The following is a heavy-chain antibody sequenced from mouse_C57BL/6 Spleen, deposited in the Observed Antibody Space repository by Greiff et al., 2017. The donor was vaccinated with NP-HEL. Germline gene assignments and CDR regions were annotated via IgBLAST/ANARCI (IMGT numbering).Heavy chain of an antibody. CDR2: INPSTGGT. CDR3: ATLITTVVATDWYFDV. V-gene: IGHV1-42*01. J-gene: IGHJ1*03. D-gene: IGHD1-1*01. Sequence: VQLQQSGPELVKPGASVKISCKASGYSFTGYYMNWVKQSPEKSLEWIGEINPSTGGTTYNQKFKAKATLTVDKSSSTAYMQLKSLTSEDSAVYYCATLITTVVATDWYFDVWGTGTTVTVSS. CDR1: GYSFTGYY.